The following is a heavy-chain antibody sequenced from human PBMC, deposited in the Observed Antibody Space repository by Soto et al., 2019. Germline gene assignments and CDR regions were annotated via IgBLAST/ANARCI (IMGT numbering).Heavy chain of an antibody. D-gene: IGHD2-15*01. J-gene: IGHJ6*02. CDR3: ASEQGYCSGGSCYASGGMDV. V-gene: IGHV1-69*01. Sequence: QVQLVQSGAEVKKPGSSVKVSCKASGGTFSSYAISWVRQAPGQGLEWMGGIIPIFGTANYAQKFQGRVTITADESTGTAYMELSSLRSEDTAVYYCASEQGYCSGGSCYASGGMDVWGQGSTVTVSS. CDR1: GGTFSSYA. CDR2: IIPIFGTA.